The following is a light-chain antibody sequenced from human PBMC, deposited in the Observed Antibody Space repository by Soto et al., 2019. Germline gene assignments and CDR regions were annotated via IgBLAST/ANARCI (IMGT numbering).Light chain of an antibody. J-gene: IGKJ2*01. CDR2: GAS. V-gene: IGKV3-20*01. Sequence: EIVLTQSPGTLSLSPGERATLSCRASQRVSSSYLAWYQQKPGQAPRLLIYGASSRATGIPDRFSGSGSGTDFTLTISRLEPEDFAVYYCQQYGSSPPETFGQGTKLEIK. CDR3: QQYGSSPPET. CDR1: QRVSSSY.